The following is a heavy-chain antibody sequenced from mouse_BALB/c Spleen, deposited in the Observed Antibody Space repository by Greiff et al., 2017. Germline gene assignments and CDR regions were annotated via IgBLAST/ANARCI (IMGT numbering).Heavy chain of an antibody. CDR2: IDPYDSET. CDR3: ASGEVGRGHLAMDY. CDR1: GYTFTSYW. V-gene: IGHV1-74*01. J-gene: IGHJ4*01. D-gene: IGHD2-14*01. Sequence: QVQLQQPGAELVRPGASVKLSCTASGYTFTSYWMNWVQQRPEQGLEWIGRIDPYDSETHYNQKFKDKAILTVDKSSSTAYMQLSSLTSEDSAVYYCASGEVGRGHLAMDYWGQGTSVTVSS.